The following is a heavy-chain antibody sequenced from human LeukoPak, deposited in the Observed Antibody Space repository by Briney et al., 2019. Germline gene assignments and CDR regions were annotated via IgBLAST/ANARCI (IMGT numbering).Heavy chain of an antibody. CDR1: GFTFSSCW. CDR3: ARDLAGPPQEAFDI. J-gene: IGHJ3*02. CDR2: IKKDGSER. Sequence: GGSLRLSCAASGFTFSSCWMNWVRQAPGKGLEWVANIKKDGSERYYVDSVKGRFTISRDNTKKSLYLQMNTLRAEDTAVYYCARDLAGPPQEAFDIWGQGTMVTVSS. V-gene: IGHV3-7*01.